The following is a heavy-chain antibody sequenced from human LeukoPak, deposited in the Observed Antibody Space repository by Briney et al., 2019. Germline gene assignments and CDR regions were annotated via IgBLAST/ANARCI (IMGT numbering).Heavy chain of an antibody. CDR1: GFTFSSYS. CDR3: ASPMVRGVKGDY. D-gene: IGHD3-10*01. V-gene: IGHV3-21*01. J-gene: IGHJ4*02. CDR2: ISSSSSYI. Sequence: GGSLRLSCAASGFTFSSYSMNWVRQAPGKGLEWVSSISSSSSYIYYADSVKGRFTISRDNAKNSLYLQMKSLRAEDTAVYYCASPMVRGVKGDYWGQGTLVTVSS.